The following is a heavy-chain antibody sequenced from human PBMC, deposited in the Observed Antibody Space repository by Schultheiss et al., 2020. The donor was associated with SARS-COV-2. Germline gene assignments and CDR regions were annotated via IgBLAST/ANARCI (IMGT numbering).Heavy chain of an antibody. V-gene: IGHV1-2*02. D-gene: IGHD6-13*01. CDR2: INPNSGGT. J-gene: IGHJ6*03. CDR3: ARDQLDAAGAPLYYYMDV. Sequence: ASVKVSCKASGYTFTSYAMHWVRQAPGQRLEWMGWINPNSGGTNYAQKFQGRVTMTRDTSIGTAYMGLSSLRSDDKAVYFCARDQLDAAGAPLYYYMDVWGKGTTVTVSS. CDR1: GYTFTSYA.